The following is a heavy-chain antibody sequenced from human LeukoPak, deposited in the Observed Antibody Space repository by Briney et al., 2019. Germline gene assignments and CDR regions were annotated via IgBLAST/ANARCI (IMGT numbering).Heavy chain of an antibody. CDR3: AAEGRPTVVTFRKGAVDL. D-gene: IGHD4-23*01. CDR1: GFTFTSSA. J-gene: IGHJ3*01. CDR2: IVVGSGNT. V-gene: IGHV1-58*01. Sequence: TSVKVSCKASGFTFTSSAVQWVRQARGQRLEWIGWIVVGSGNTNHAQKFQERVTITRDMSTSTVYMELSSLRSEDTAVYYCAAEGRPTVVTFRKGAVDLWGQGTMVTVSS.